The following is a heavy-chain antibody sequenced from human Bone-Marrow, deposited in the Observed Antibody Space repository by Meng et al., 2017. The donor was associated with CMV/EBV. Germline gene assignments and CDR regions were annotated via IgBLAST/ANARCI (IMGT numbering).Heavy chain of an antibody. V-gene: IGHV4-61*08. D-gene: IGHD6-13*01. CDR2: IYYSGST. CDR1: GGSISSGGYY. J-gene: IGHJ5*02. Sequence: SETLSLTCTVSGGSISSGGYYWSWIRQHPGKGLEWIGYIYYSGSTYYNPSLKSRVTISVDTSKNQFSLKLSSVTAADTAVYYCAREGIAAAAFFDPWGQGTLVTVSS. CDR3: AREGIAAAAFFDP.